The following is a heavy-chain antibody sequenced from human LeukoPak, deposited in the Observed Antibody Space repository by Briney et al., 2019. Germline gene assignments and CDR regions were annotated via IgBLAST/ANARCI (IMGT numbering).Heavy chain of an antibody. CDR3: ARALGGIVVDHLAY. CDR2: IYYSGST. D-gene: IGHD3-22*01. V-gene: IGHV4-61*01. Sequence: SETLSLTCTVSGASVSSGSYYWSWIRQPPGKGLEWIGYIYYSGSTNYNPSLKSRATISVDTSKNQFSLKLSSVTAADTAVYYCARALGGIVVDHLAYWGQGTLVTVSS. CDR1: GASVSSGSYY. J-gene: IGHJ4*02.